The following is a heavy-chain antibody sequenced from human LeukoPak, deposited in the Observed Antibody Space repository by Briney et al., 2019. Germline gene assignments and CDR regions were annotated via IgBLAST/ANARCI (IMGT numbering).Heavy chain of an antibody. D-gene: IGHD6-19*01. J-gene: IGHJ4*02. CDR1: GFTFSSYG. CDR3: ARDPNKYSSGWSGGTDY. V-gene: IGHV3-33*01. CDR2: IWYDGSNK. Sequence: GGSLRLSCAASGFTFSSYGMHWVRQAPGKGREWVAVIWYDGSNKYYADSVKGRFTISRDNSKNTLYLQMNSLRAEDTAVYYCARDPNKYSSGWSGGTDYWGQGTLVTVSS.